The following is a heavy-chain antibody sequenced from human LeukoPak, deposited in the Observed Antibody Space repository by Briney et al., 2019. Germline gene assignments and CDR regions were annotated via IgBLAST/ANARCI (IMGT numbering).Heavy chain of an antibody. CDR1: GGSISSYY. V-gene: IGHV4-39*07. Sequence: ETLSLTCTVSGGSISSYYWGWIRQPPGKGLEWIGSIYYSGSTYYNPSLKSRVTISVDTSKNQFSLKLSSVTAADTAVYYCASAYSSGWPDFDYWGQGTLVTVSS. J-gene: IGHJ4*02. CDR2: IYYSGST. D-gene: IGHD6-19*01. CDR3: ASAYSSGWPDFDY.